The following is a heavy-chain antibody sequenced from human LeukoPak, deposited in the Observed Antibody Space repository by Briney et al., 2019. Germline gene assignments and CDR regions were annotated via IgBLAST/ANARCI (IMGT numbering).Heavy chain of an antibody. D-gene: IGHD6-19*01. CDR1: GGSISSSSYY. CDR2: IYYSGST. CDR3: ARDRGYSSGWFYGMDV. V-gene: IGHV4-61*01. J-gene: IGHJ6*02. Sequence: PSETLSLTCTVSGGSISSSSYYWGWIRQPPGKGLEWIGYIYYSGSTNYNPSLKSRVTISVDTSKNQFSLKLSSVTAADTAVYYCARDRGYSSGWFYGMDVWGQGTTVTVSS.